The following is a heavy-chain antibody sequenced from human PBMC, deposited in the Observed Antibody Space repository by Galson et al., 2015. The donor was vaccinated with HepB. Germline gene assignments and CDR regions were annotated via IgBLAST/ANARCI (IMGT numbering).Heavy chain of an antibody. J-gene: IGHJ4*02. V-gene: IGHV4-4*02. CDR1: GGSISSSNW. D-gene: IGHD3-22*01. CDR3: ARTVTYYYDSSGYYSPFNY. CDR2: IYHSGST. Sequence: ETLSLTCAVSGGSISSSNWWSWVRQPPGKGLEWIGEIYHSGSTNYNPSLKSRVTISVDKSKNQFSLKLSSVTAADTAVYYCARTVTYYYDSSGYYSPFNYWGQGTLVTVSS.